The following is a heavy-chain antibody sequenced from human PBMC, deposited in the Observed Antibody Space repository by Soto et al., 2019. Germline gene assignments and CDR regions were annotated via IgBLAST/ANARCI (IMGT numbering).Heavy chain of an antibody. V-gene: IGHV1-46*01. CDR3: ATRKQLYFVLDY. J-gene: IGHJ4*02. CDR2: INPSGGST. D-gene: IGHD6-6*01. CDR1: GYTFTSYY. Sequence: QVQLVQSGAEVKKPGASVKVSCKASGYTFTSYYMHWVRQAPGQGLEWMGKINPSGGSTSYPQKFQGRVTITIETSQGTVYMELSSLRSEDTAVYYCATRKQLYFVLDYWGQGTLVTVSS.